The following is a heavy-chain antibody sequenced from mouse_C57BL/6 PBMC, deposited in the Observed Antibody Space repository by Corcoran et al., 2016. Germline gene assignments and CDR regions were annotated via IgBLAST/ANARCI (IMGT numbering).Heavy chain of an antibody. D-gene: IGHD1-1*01. CDR2: INTYSGVP. V-gene: IGHV9-3*01. CDR1: GYTFTTYG. Sequence: QIQLVQSGPELKKPGETVKISCKASGYTFTTYGMSWVKQAPGKGLKWMGWINTYSGVPTYADDFKGRFAFSLETSASTAYLQINNLKNEDTATYFCARPIHYYGSSYWYFDVWGTGTTVTVSS. CDR3: ARPIHYYGSSYWYFDV. J-gene: IGHJ1*03.